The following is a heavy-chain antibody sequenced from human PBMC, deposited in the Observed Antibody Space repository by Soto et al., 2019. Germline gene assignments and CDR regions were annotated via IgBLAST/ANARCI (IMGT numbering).Heavy chain of an antibody. V-gene: IGHV3-48*02. CDR1: GFTFSSEG. CDR2: ISRTSNTI. D-gene: IGHD3-3*01. J-gene: IGHJ4*02. Sequence: GGSLRLSGAASGFTFSSEGMIWLRQAPGKGLEWISFISRTSNTIYYVGSVKGRFTTSRDNGKNLLYLQMNDLKDDKTAVYYCARGTYYNGDNGYYYFDSFGKGTLVPFSS. CDR3: ARGTYYNGDNGYYYFDS.